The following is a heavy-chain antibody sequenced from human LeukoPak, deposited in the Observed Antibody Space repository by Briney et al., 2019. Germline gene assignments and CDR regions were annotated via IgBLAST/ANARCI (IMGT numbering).Heavy chain of an antibody. J-gene: IGHJ5*02. Sequence: ASVKVSCKASGYTFTSYAMNWVRQAPGQGLEWMGWINTNTGNPTYAQGFTGRFVFSLDTSVSTAYLQISSLKAEDTAVYYCARDNNVGFGGVTVLNWFDPWGQGTLVTVSS. V-gene: IGHV7-4-1*02. CDR3: ARDNNVGFGGVTVLNWFDP. D-gene: IGHD3-16*02. CDR2: INTNTGNP. CDR1: GYTFTSYA.